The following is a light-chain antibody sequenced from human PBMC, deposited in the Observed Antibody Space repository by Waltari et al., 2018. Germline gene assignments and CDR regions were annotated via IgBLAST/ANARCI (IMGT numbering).Light chain of an antibody. V-gene: IGKV4-1*01. CDR2: WAS. CDR3: QQYYNTPWT. Sequence: DIVMTQSPDSLAVSLGERATINCKSRQSVLYRSNNNNYLAWYQQKPGQPPKLLIYWASTRESGVPDRFSGSGSGTDFTLTISSLQVADVAVYYCQQYYNTPWTFGQGTKVEIK. CDR1: QSVLYRSNNNNY. J-gene: IGKJ1*01.